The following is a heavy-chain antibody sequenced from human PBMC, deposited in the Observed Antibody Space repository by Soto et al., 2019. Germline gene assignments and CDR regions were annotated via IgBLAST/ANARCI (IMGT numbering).Heavy chain of an antibody. CDR2: IGIGSSTK. Sequence: GSLRLSCAASGFTFRNYGMNWVRQAPGKGLEWVSYIGIGSSTKYYADSVKGRFTISRDNAKNSLYLQMNSLRAEDTAVYYCARKGASYGPTGDYYYGMDVWGQGTTVTVSS. CDR1: GFTFRNYG. D-gene: IGHD5-18*01. V-gene: IGHV3-48*01. J-gene: IGHJ6*02. CDR3: ARKGASYGPTGDYYYGMDV.